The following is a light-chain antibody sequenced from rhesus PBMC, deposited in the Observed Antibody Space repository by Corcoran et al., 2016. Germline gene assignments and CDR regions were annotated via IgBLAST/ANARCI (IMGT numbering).Light chain of an antibody. CDR1: QSVSSK. CDR2: GAS. V-gene: IGKV3-42*01. J-gene: IGKJ4*01. Sequence: DIVMTQSPATLSLSPGERGTLSCRTSQSVSSKLAWYQQKPGQAPTLLIFGASSRATGIPGRFSGNGSGTEFTLSIGSLEPEDVGIYYCQQDYSWPLTFGGGTKVELK. CDR3: QQDYSWPLT.